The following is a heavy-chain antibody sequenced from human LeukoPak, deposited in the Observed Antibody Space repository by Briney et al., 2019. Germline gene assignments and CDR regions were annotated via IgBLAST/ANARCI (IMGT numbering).Heavy chain of an antibody. J-gene: IGHJ4*02. D-gene: IGHD6-13*01. V-gene: IGHV4-34*01. CDR3: ARGSLNPYIAAAGSLDY. Sequence: SETLSLTCAVYGGSFSGYYWSWIRQPPGKGLEWIGEINHSGSTNYNPSLKSRVTISVDTSKNQFSLKLSSVTAADTAVYYCARGSLNPYIAAAGSLDYWGQGTLVAVSS. CDR2: INHSGST. CDR1: GGSFSGYY.